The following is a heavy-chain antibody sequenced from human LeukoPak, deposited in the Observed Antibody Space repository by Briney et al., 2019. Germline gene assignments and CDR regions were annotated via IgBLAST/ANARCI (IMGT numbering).Heavy chain of an antibody. D-gene: IGHD6-19*01. Sequence: GGSLRLSCAASGFTFSSYAMHWVRQAPGKGLEWVAVISYDGSNKYYADSVKGRFTISRDNSKNTLHLQMNSLRAEDTAVYYCARDWSQSGWLDYWGQGTLVTVSS. CDR2: ISYDGSNK. CDR3: ARDWSQSGWLDY. J-gene: IGHJ4*02. V-gene: IGHV3-30-3*01. CDR1: GFTFSSYA.